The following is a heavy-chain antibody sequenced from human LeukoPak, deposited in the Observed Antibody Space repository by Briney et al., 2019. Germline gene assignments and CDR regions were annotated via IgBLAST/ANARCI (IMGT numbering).Heavy chain of an antibody. J-gene: IGHJ6*03. Sequence: GASVKVSCKASGYTFTSYDINWVRQATGQGPEWMGWMNPNSGNTGYAQKFQGRVTITRNTSISTAYMELSSLRSEDTAVYYCARGQRMVMPHRGYYYYYMDVWGKGTTVTVSS. CDR1: GYTFTSYD. CDR2: MNPNSGNT. D-gene: IGHD2-21*01. CDR3: ARGQRMVMPHRGYYYYYMDV. V-gene: IGHV1-8*03.